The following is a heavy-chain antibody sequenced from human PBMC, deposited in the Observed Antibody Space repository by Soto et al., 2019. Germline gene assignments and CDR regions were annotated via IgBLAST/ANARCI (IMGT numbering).Heavy chain of an antibody. CDR1: GYTFTKYT. CDR2: INFAYGYT. CDR3: ARGGFEAVATSGGDY. D-gene: IGHD5-12*01. V-gene: IGHV1-3*01. Sequence: QVQLVQSGAEVKKPGASVKVSCKASGYTFTKYTMHWLRQAPGQRLEWVGWINFAYGYTKYSQKFQGRVTITGDTSASTAYMELSSLSSEDTAVYYCARGGFEAVATSGGDYWGQGTLVTVSS. J-gene: IGHJ4*02.